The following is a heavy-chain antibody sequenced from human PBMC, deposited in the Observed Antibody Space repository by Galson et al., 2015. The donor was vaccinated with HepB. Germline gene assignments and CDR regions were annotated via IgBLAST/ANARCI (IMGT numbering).Heavy chain of an antibody. CDR1: GYTFTSYG. J-gene: IGHJ6*02. CDR3: ARDSRRYCSGGSCYSSPFYYYGMDV. D-gene: IGHD2-15*01. Sequence: SVKVSCKASGYTFTSYGISWVRQAPGQGLEWMGWISAYNGNTNYAQKLQGRVTMTTDTSTSTAYMELRSLRSDDTAVYYCARDSRRYCSGGSCYSSPFYYYGMDVWGQGTTVTVSS. CDR2: ISAYNGNT. V-gene: IGHV1-18*04.